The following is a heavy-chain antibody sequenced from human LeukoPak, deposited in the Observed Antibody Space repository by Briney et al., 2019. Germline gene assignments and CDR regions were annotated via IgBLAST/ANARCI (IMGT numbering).Heavy chain of an antibody. J-gene: IGHJ4*02. D-gene: IGHD5-24*01. Sequence: PSQTLSLTCTVSGRSISSISYYWGRIRQPPGSGLEWIGRIYYSRSIYYSPSLKSRVTISVDTYKNQFWLRLSSVTAADTAVYSCARGGEMAARAIAYWGQGTLVTVSS. CDR2: IYYSRSI. V-gene: IGHV4-39*07. CDR1: GRSISSISYY. CDR3: ARGGEMAARAIAY.